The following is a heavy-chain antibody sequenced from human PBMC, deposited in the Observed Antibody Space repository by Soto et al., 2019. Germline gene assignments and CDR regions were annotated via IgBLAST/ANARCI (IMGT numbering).Heavy chain of an antibody. CDR2: INHSGST. J-gene: IGHJ5*02. CDR3: ARGSLYYDFWSPPHNWFDP. CDR1: GGSFSGYY. V-gene: IGHV4-34*01. Sequence: PSETLSLTCAVYGGSFSGYYWSWIRQPPGKGLEWIGEINHSGSTNYNPSLKSRVTISVDTSKNQFSLKLSSVTAADTAVYYCARGSLYYDFWSPPHNWFDPWGQGTLVTVSS. D-gene: IGHD3-3*01.